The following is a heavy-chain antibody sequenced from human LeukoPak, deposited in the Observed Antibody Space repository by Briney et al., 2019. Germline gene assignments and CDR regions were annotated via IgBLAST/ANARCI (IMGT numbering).Heavy chain of an antibody. J-gene: IGHJ4*02. CDR3: ARGLEGYFDY. CDR2: ISSSSSYI. V-gene: IGHV3-11*06. CDR1: GFTFSDYY. Sequence: PGGSLRLSCAASGFTFSDYYMSWIRQAPGKGLEWVSTISSSSSYIYYADSVKGRFTISRDNAKNSLYLQMNNLRAEDTVVYYCARGLEGYFDYWGQGTLVTVSS.